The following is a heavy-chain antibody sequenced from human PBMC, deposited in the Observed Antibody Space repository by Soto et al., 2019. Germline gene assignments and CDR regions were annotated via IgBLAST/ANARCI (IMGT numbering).Heavy chain of an antibody. CDR1: GFTFSSYW. D-gene: IGHD1-26*01. J-gene: IGHJ2*01. V-gene: IGHV3-74*01. Sequence: EVQLVESGGGLVQPGGSLTLSCAASGFTFSSYWMHWVRQAPGKGVVWVSRINPDGRGTNYADSVKGQFTISGDNAKNTLYLQMNSLRPEDTAVYYCARVGQGAWYFDLWGRGTLVTVSS. CDR2: INPDGRGT. CDR3: ARVGQGAWYFDL.